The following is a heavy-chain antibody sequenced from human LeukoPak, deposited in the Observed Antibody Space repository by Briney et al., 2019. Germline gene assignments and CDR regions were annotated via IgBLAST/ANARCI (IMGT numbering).Heavy chain of an antibody. CDR2: ISAYNGNT. CDR3: ARQKGPTTWWFDP. CDR1: GYTFTGYY. V-gene: IGHV1-18*04. Sequence: ASVKVSCKASGYTFTGYYMHWVRQAPGQGLEWMGWISAYNGNTNYAQKLQGRVTMTTDTSTSTAYMELRSQRSDDTAVYYCARQKGPTTWWFDPWGQGTLVTVSS. J-gene: IGHJ5*02. D-gene: IGHD1-1*01.